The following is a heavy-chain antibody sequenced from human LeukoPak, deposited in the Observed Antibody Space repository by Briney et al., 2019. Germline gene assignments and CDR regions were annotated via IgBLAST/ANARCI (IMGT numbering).Heavy chain of an antibody. CDR2: LSGSGGST. D-gene: IGHD6-13*01. CDR3: AKDPGVLAAAGAFDY. Sequence: GGSLRLSCAASGFTCNSYAMSWLAQGPGKGREGFSSLSGSGGSTYYADAVKGRFTISRDNSKNTLYLQMNSLRAEDTAVYYCAKDPGVLAAAGAFDYWGQGTLVTVSS. V-gene: IGHV3-23*01. CDR1: GFTCNSYA. J-gene: IGHJ4*02.